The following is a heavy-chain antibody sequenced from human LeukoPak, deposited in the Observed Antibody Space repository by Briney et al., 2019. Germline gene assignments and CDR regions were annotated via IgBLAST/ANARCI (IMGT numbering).Heavy chain of an antibody. J-gene: IGHJ6*03. D-gene: IGHD1-26*01. Sequence: ASVKVSCKVSRYTLTEVSMHWVRQAPGKGGGWVGGFDPEDGETIYAQKFQGRVTMTEDTSTDTAYMELSSLRSEDTAVYYCATLPGIVDVYYYYMDVWGKGTTVTVSS. V-gene: IGHV1-24*01. CDR1: RYTLTEVS. CDR2: FDPEDGET. CDR3: ATLPGIVDVYYYYMDV.